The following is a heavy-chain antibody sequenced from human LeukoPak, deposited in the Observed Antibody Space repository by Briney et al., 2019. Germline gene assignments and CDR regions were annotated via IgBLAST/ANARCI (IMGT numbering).Heavy chain of an antibody. D-gene: IGHD3-22*01. CDR2: FYSTGST. J-gene: IGHJ4*02. CDR1: GGSITSGTSY. CDR3: AREGRDYYDRSGYSPDY. V-gene: IGHV4-39*07. Sequence: SETLSLTCTVSGGSITSGTSYWGWARQPPGRGLEWIGTFYSTGSTHYNPSLRNRVTISVDTSKNQFSLRLSSVTAADTAIYYCAREGRDYYDRSGYSPDYWGQGTLVTVSS.